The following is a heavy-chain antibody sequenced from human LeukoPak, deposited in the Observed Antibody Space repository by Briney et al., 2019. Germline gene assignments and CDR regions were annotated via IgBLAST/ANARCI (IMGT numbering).Heavy chain of an antibody. Sequence: GGSLRLSCVASGFTFSSDAMSWVRQAPGQGLEWVSAVSSSGDNTYYADSVKARFTISRDNSKNTLYLQMRSLRAEDTAVYYCARDLGYSYGYYFDYWGQGTLVTVSS. CDR2: VSSSGDNT. J-gene: IGHJ4*02. CDR3: ARDLGYSYGYYFDY. V-gene: IGHV3-23*01. CDR1: GFTFSSDA. D-gene: IGHD5-18*01.